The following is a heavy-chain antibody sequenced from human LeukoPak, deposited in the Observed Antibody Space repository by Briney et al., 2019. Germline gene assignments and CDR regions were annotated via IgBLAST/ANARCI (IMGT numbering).Heavy chain of an antibody. V-gene: IGHV1-18*01. J-gene: IGHJ6*02. CDR2: ISAYNGNT. CDR1: GYTFTSYG. CDR3: ARAASIAARYYYYYGMDV. D-gene: IGHD6-6*01. Sequence: GASVKVSCKASGYTFTSYGISWVRQAPGQGLEWMGWISAYNGNTNYAQKLQGRVTMTTDTSTSTAYMELRSLRSDDTAVYYCARAASIAARYYYYYGMDVWGQGTTVTVSS.